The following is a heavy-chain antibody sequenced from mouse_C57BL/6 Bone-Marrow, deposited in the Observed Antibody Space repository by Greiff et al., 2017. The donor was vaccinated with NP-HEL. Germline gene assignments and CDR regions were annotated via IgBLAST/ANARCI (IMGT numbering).Heavy chain of an antibody. CDR2: IHPNSGST. CDR3: ARRHYYGSSYGDYFDY. Sequence: QVQLQQPGAELVKPGASVKLSCKASGYTFTSYWMHWVKQRPGQGLEWIGMIHPNSGSTNYNEKFKSNATLTVDKSSSTAYMQLSSLTSEDSAVYYCARRHYYGSSYGDYFDYWGQGTTLTVSS. J-gene: IGHJ2*01. V-gene: IGHV1-64*01. D-gene: IGHD1-1*01. CDR1: GYTFTSYW.